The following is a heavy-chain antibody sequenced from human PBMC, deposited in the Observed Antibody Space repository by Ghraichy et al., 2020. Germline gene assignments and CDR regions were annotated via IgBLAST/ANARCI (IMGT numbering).Heavy chain of an antibody. CDR2: ISGSGGST. D-gene: IGHD3-22*01. CDR1: GFTFSSYA. J-gene: IGHJ4*02. CDR3: AKSDDYDSSGYYYPIDY. Sequence: GGSLRLSCAASGFTFSSYAMSWVRQAPGKGLEWVSAISGSGGSTYYADSVKGRFTISRDNSKNTLYLQMNSLRAEDTAVYYCAKSDDYDSSGYYYPIDYWGQGTLVTVSS. V-gene: IGHV3-23*01.